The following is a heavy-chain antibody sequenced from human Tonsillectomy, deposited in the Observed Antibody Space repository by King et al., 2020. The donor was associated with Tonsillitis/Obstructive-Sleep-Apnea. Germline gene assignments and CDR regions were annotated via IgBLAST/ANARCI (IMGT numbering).Heavy chain of an antibody. CDR1: GFTFSSYS. J-gene: IGHJ4*02. CDR3: ATIWFGELLWGFDY. Sequence: VQLVESGGGLVQPGGSLRLSCAASGFTFSSYSMNWVRQAPGKGLEWVSYISSSSSTIYYADSVKGRFTISRDNAKNSLYLQMNSLRDEDTAVYYCATIWFGELLWGFDYWGQGTLVTVSS. V-gene: IGHV3-48*02. D-gene: IGHD3-10*01. CDR2: ISSSSSTI.